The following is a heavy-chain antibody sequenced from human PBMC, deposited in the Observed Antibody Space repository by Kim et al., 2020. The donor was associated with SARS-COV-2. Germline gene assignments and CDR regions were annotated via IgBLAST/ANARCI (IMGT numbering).Heavy chain of an antibody. CDR1: GFTFSSYA. CDR3: AKSQLSPHLEWLLYAYPHPYF. Sequence: GGSLRLSCAASGFTFSSYAMSWVRQAPGKGLEWVSAISGSGGSTYYADAVKGRFTISRDNSKNTLYLQMNSMRAEDTAVYYCAKSQLSPHLEWLLYAYPHPYFWGQGTLVTVSS. J-gene: IGHJ4*02. D-gene: IGHD3-3*01. V-gene: IGHV3-23*01. CDR2: ISGSGGST.